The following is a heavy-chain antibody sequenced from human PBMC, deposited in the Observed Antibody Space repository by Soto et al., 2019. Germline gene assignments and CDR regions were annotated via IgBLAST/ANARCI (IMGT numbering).Heavy chain of an antibody. J-gene: IGHJ5*02. V-gene: IGHV5-51*01. CDR3: ARCDYDSTMGGSNWFDP. CDR2: IHPGDSHI. D-gene: IGHD3-22*01. CDR1: GYTFTSYW. Sequence: EVQLVQSGAEVKKPGESLKISCQGSGYTFTSYWIGWVRQMPGKGLEWMGIIHPGDSHIRYSPSFEGQVTISADKSISTAYLQWSSLKASDTAIYYCARCDYDSTMGGSNWFDPWGQGTLVTVSS.